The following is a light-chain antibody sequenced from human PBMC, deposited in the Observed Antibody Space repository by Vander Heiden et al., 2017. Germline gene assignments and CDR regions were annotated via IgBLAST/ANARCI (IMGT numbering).Light chain of an antibody. CDR2: DAS. CDR1: QYSSSW. Sequence: DIHMTQSPSFVSAYVGDRVTISCRASQYSSSWLAWYQQKPGEAPKLLISDASRLQDEVPPRFSGSGSGTEFTLTISSLQPEDSASYYCQQTENFPVAFGQGTKVEVK. CDR3: QQTENFPVA. V-gene: IGKV1-12*01. J-gene: IGKJ1*01.